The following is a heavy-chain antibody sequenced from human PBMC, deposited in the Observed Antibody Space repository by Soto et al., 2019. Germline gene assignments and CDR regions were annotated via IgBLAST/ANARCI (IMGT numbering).Heavy chain of an antibody. Sequence: GESLKISCKGSGYSFTSYWIGWVRQMPGKGLEWMGIIYPGDSDTRYSPSFQGQVTISADKSISTAYLQWSSLKASDTAMYYCARHARGVVAGTSYYYYMDVWGKGSTVTVSS. CDR1: GYSFTSYW. J-gene: IGHJ6*03. CDR3: ARHARGVVAGTSYYYYMDV. V-gene: IGHV5-51*01. D-gene: IGHD6-19*01. CDR2: IYPGDSDT.